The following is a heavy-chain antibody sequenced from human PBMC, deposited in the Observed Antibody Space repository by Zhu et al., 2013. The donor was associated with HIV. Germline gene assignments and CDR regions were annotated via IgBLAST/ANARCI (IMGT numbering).Heavy chain of an antibody. J-gene: IGHJ4*02. CDR2: IIPIFGTA. V-gene: IGHV1-69*01. D-gene: IGHD3-16*01. CDR3: ATSLRLGELTDPFDY. Sequence: QVQLVQSGAEVKKPGSSVKVSCKASGGTFSSYAISWVRQAPGQGLEWMGGIIPIFGTANYAQKFQGRVTITADESTSTAYMELSSLRSEDTAVYYCATSLRLGELTDPFDYWARGTLGHRLL. CDR1: GGTFSSYA.